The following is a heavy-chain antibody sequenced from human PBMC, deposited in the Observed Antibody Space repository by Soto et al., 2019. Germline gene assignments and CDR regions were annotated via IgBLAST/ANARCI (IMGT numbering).Heavy chain of an antibody. J-gene: IGHJ6*02. Sequence: EVQLVESGGGLVQPGGSLRLSCVASGFTFSSYWMSWVRQAPGKGLQWVANIKQDGSEKYYVDSVKGRFTISRDNAKNSLYLQMNSLRAEDTAVYYCARDKPGRNAIFGPDYYSYPMDVWGQGTTVTVSS. CDR3: ARDKPGRNAIFGPDYYSYPMDV. CDR1: GFTFSSYW. CDR2: IKQDGSEK. V-gene: IGHV3-7*03. D-gene: IGHD3-3*01.